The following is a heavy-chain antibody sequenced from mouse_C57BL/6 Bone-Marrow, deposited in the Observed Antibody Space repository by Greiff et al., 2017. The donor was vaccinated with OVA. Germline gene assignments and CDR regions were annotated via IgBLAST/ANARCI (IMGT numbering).Heavy chain of an antibody. CDR3: ARTSYGSSVDY. Sequence: EVKLVESGPVLVKPGASVKMSCKASGYTFTDYYMNWVKQSHGKSLEWIGVINPYNGGTSYNQKFKGKATLTVDKSSSTAYMELNSLTSEDSAVYYCARTSYGSSVDYWGQGTTLTVSS. V-gene: IGHV1-19*01. CDR2: INPYNGGT. J-gene: IGHJ2*01. CDR1: GYTFTDYY. D-gene: IGHD1-1*01.